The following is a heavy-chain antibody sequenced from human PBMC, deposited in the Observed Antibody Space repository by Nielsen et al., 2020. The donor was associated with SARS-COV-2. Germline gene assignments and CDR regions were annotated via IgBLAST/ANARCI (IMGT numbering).Heavy chain of an antibody. CDR3: AGHPYCTNGVCYKYGMDV. D-gene: IGHD2-8*01. CDR2: ISYDGSNK. Sequence: WIRQPPGKGLEWVAVISYDGSNKYYADSVKGRFTISRDNSKNTLYLQMNSLRAEDTAVYYCAGHPYCTNGVCYKYGMDVWGQGTTVTVSS. J-gene: IGHJ6*02. V-gene: IGHV3-30*03.